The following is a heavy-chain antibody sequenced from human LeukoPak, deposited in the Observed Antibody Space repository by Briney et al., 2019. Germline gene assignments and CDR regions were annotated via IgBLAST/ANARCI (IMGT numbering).Heavy chain of an antibody. Sequence: SEPLSLTCTVSGGSISSYYWSWLRQPPGKGLEWIGYIYTSGSTNYNPSLKSRVTISVDTSKNQFSLKLSSVTAADTAVYYCASRPDYYDSSGDWYFDLWGRGTLVTVSS. CDR1: GGSISSYY. J-gene: IGHJ2*01. V-gene: IGHV4-4*09. D-gene: IGHD3-22*01. CDR3: ASRPDYYDSSGDWYFDL. CDR2: IYTSGST.